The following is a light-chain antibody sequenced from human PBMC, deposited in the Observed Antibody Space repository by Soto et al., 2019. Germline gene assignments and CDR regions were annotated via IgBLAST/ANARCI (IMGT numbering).Light chain of an antibody. Sequence: DIQMTQSPSTLSGSVGDRVTITCRASQTISSWLAWYQQKPGKAPKLLIYKASTLKSGVPSRFRRSGSGTEFTLTIRSLQPDDFEPYYCKQYNSYSEAFGQGTKVDIK. CDR3: KQYNSYSEA. V-gene: IGKV1-5*03. CDR2: KAS. CDR1: QTISSW. J-gene: IGKJ1*01.